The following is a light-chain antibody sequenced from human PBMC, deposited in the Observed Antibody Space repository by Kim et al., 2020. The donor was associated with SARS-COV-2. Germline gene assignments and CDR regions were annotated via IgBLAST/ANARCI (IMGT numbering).Light chain of an antibody. Sequence: DIQMTQSPSSLSASVGDTVTITCRASQSISTYLNWHQQKPGRAPEVLIYATSSLQSGVPSRFSGSGPRTEFTLTITSLQPEDFATYYCQQSYSNPLTFGGGTKVDIK. CDR1: QSISTY. V-gene: IGKV1-39*01. CDR2: ATS. J-gene: IGKJ4*01. CDR3: QQSYSNPLT.